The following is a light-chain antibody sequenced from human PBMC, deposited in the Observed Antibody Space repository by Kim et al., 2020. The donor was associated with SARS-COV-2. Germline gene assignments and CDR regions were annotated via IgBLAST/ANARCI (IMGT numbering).Light chain of an antibody. CDR1: QDIINY. J-gene: IGKJ2*01. Sequence: ASVWHTVTITRKSRQDIINYVNWYLQKPGKAPKLLINDASNLESRVPSRFSGRGSGTDFSFTICSLQPEHIATDYCLQYDNLPESFGQGTKLAI. CDR2: DAS. CDR3: LQYDNLPES. V-gene: IGKV1-33*01.